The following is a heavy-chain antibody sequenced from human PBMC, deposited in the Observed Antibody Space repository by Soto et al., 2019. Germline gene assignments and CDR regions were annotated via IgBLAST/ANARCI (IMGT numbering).Heavy chain of an antibody. J-gene: IGHJ6*03. CDR1: GFTFSSYA. CDR2: ISSNGGTT. Sequence: PGGSLRLSCAASGFTFSSYAMHWVRQAPGKGLEYVSAISSNGGTTYYANSVKGRFTISRDNSKNTLYLQMGSLRAEDMAVYYCASATVTTDYYYYYMDVWGKGTTVTVSS. V-gene: IGHV3-64*01. D-gene: IGHD4-17*01. CDR3: ASATVTTDYYYYYMDV.